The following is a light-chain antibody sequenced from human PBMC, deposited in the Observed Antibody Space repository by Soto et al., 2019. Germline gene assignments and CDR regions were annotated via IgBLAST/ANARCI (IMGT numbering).Light chain of an antibody. CDR1: QSVLYTSNNKNH. J-gene: IGKJ4*01. CDR3: QQYYSTPLT. CDR2: WSS. Sequence: DIVMTQSPDSLAVSLGERATINCKSSQSVLYTSNNKNHLAWYQQKPGQPPKLLIYWSSTRESGVPDRFSGSGSGTDYTLTISSLQAEEVAVYYCQQYYSTPLTFGGGTKVEIK. V-gene: IGKV4-1*01.